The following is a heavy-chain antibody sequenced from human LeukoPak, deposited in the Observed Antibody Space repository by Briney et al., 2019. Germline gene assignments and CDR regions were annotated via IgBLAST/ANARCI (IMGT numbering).Heavy chain of an antibody. CDR2: TYYRSKWYN. Sequence: SQTLSLTCAISGDSVSSNSAAWNWIRQSPSRGLEWLGRTYYRSKWYNDYAVSVKRRITINPHTSKNQFSLHLNSGTPDVSAVYYCARDVSRGGDGEVDYWGQGTLVTVSS. D-gene: IGHD3-16*01. V-gene: IGHV6-1*01. CDR3: ARDVSRGGDGEVDY. J-gene: IGHJ4*02. CDR1: GDSVSSNSAA.